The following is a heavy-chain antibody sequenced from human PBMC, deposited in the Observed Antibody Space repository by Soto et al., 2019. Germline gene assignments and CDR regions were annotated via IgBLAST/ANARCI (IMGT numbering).Heavy chain of an antibody. D-gene: IGHD1-26*01. Sequence: QVQLVQSGAEVQKPGSSVKVSCKASGVTFSSYSINWVRQAPGQGLEWMGEIIPIFCTANYAQKFQGRVTITADESTSPAYMELSSLRSEDTAVYYCARAGGRHSGGIDYWGQGTLVTVSS. V-gene: IGHV1-69*01. J-gene: IGHJ4*02. CDR2: IIPIFCTA. CDR1: GVTFSSYS. CDR3: ARAGGRHSGGIDY.